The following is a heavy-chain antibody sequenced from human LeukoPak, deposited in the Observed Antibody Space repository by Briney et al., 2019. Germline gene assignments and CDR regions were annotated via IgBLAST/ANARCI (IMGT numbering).Heavy chain of an antibody. CDR2: IYYSGST. CDR1: GGSISSYY. CDR3: ARGRIDIVVVPAAPGEALDY. J-gene: IGHJ4*02. Sequence: PSETLSLTCTVSGGSISSYYWSWIRQPPGKGLEWIGYIYYSGSTNYNPSLKSRVTISVDTSRNQFSLKLSSVTAADTAVYYCARGRIDIVVVPAAPGEALDYWGQGTLVTVSS. D-gene: IGHD2-2*01. V-gene: IGHV4-59*12.